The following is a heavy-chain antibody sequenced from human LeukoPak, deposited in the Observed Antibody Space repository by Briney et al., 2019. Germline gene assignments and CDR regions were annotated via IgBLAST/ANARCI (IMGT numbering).Heavy chain of an antibody. J-gene: IGHJ4*02. CDR3: ARDDGDL. Sequence: GGSLRLPCTDSGFSFSGYWMKWVRQAPGKGLEWVASIKEDGIEKFYVDSVKGRFTISKDDAKNSLYLQMNSLRVEDTAVCYCARDDGDLWGQGIQVTVSS. CDR2: IKEDGIEK. CDR1: GFSFSGYW. V-gene: IGHV3-7*01.